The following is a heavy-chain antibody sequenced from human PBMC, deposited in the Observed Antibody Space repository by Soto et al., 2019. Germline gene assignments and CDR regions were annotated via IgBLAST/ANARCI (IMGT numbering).Heavy chain of an antibody. CDR1: GFTLSSYA. J-gene: IGHJ4*02. Sequence: GGSLRLSCAASGFTLSSYAMHWVRQAPGKGLEWVAVISYDGSNKYYADSVKGRFTISRDNSKNTLYLQMNSLRAEDTAVYYCARDPSFIAAAGPPFDYWGQGTLVTVSS. CDR3: ARDPSFIAAAGPPFDY. V-gene: IGHV3-30-3*01. D-gene: IGHD6-13*01. CDR2: ISYDGSNK.